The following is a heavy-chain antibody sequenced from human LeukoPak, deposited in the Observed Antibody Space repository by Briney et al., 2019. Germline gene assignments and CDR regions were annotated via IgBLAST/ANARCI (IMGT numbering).Heavy chain of an antibody. D-gene: IGHD3-10*01. CDR2: ISSSSRYI. Sequence: KPGGPLTLSCVASGFTFNSHTMNWVRQAPGKGLEWVSFISSSSRYIYYADSAKGRFTISRDNAKNSLYLQMNSLRAEDTAVYYCARDPSDFYGSGSYKDNWGQGTLVTVSS. J-gene: IGHJ4*02. V-gene: IGHV3-21*06. CDR3: ARDPSDFYGSGSYKDN. CDR1: GFTFNSHT.